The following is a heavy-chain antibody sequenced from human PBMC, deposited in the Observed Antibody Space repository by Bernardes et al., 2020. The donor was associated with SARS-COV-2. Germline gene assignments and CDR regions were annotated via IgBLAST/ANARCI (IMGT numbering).Heavy chain of an antibody. J-gene: IGHJ1*01. V-gene: IGHV4-61*01. CDR1: GGSVNSDTYY. CDR2: ISYNGNT. Sequence: SETLSLTCTVSGGSVNSDTYYWAWNRPPPGQGLEWIGHISYNGNTKYNPSLISLVTISRDMSNYRFSLRLSYLTAADTAVYYCARLYNAGWIFYYVDPWGPGTRVTVSS. D-gene: IGHD3-16*01. CDR3: ARLYNAGWIFYYVDP.